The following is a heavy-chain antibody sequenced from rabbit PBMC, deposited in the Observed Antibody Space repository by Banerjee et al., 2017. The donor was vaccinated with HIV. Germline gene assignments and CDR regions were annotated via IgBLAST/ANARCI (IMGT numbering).Heavy chain of an antibody. CDR2: IYAGSSGST. CDR3: TTELTGNVNF. Sequence: QEQLVESGGDLVQPEGSLTLTCTASGFSFSNDMWICWVRQAPGKGLEWIACIYAGSSGSTYYASWAKGRFTVSKTSSTTVTLQMTSLTAADTATYFCTTELTGNVNFWGPGTLVTVS. CDR1: GFSFSNDMW. D-gene: IGHD7-1*01. V-gene: IGHV1S45*01. J-gene: IGHJ6*01.